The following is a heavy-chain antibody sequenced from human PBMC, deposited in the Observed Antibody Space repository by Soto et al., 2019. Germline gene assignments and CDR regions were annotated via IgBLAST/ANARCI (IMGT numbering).Heavy chain of an antibody. CDR3: AISFVVPAAIYYYYYGMDV. V-gene: IGHV5-51*01. D-gene: IGHD2-2*01. Sequence: GESLKISCKGSGYSFTSYWIGWVRQMPGKGLEWMGIIYPGDSDTRYSPSFQGQVTISADKSISTAYLQWSSLKASDTAMYYCAISFVVPAAIYYYYYGMDVWGQGTTVTVSS. CDR2: IYPGDSDT. CDR1: GYSFTSYW. J-gene: IGHJ6*02.